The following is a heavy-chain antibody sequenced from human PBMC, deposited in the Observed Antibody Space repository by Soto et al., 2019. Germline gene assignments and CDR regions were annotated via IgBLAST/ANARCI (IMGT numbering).Heavy chain of an antibody. Sequence: PGGSLRLSCAASGFTFDDYAIHWVRQAPGKGLEWVSGISWDSGNIGYADSVKGRFIISRDNAKNSLYLQMDSLRTEDTALYYCAKGLSPEYSYYMDVWGKGTTVTVSS. CDR2: ISWDSGNI. CDR3: AKGLSPEYSYYMDV. CDR1: GFTFDDYA. V-gene: IGHV3-9*01. J-gene: IGHJ6*03.